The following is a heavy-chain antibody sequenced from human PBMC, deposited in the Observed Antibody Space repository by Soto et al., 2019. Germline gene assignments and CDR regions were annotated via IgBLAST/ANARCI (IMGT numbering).Heavy chain of an antibody. V-gene: IGHV3-9*01. CDR2: IGWNSGSI. D-gene: IGHD5-18*01. J-gene: IGHJ4*02. CDR3: AKAVGSYGNFDY. CDR1: GFTFDDYA. Sequence: EVQLVESGGGLVQPGRSLRLSCAASGFTFDDYAMHWVRQAPGKGLEWVSRIGWNSGSIGYADSVKGRFTISRDNAKNSLYLQMNSLRAEDTALYYCAKAVGSYGNFDYWGQVTLVAVSS.